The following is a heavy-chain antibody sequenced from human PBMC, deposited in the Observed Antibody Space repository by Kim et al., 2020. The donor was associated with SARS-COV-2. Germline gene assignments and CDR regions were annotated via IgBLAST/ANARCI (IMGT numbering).Heavy chain of an antibody. CDR1: GYSFTSYW. Sequence: GESLKISCKGSGYSFTSYWISWVRQMPGKGLEWMGRIDASDSYSNYSPSFQGHVTISADKSISPAYLQWSSLKASATAMYYCVSQGRIGSGSPAYWGPGT. J-gene: IGHJ4*02. CDR3: VSQGRIGSGSPAY. D-gene: IGHD6-19*01. CDR2: IDASDSYS. V-gene: IGHV5-10-1*01.